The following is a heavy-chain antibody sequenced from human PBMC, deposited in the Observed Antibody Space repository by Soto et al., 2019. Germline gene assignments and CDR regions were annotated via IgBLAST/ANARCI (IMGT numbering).Heavy chain of an antibody. CDR3: ARDKTGRLALGRWLDP. D-gene: IGHD2-15*01. V-gene: IGHV4-61*01. CDR1: GGSVSSGSYY. J-gene: IGHJ5*02. CDR2: IYYSGST. Sequence: SETLSLTCSVSGGSVSSGSYYWSWIRQPPGKGLEWIGYIYYSGSTNYNPSLKSRVTISVDTSKNQFSLKLSSVAAADTAVYYCARDKTGRLALGRWLDPWGQGTLVTVSS.